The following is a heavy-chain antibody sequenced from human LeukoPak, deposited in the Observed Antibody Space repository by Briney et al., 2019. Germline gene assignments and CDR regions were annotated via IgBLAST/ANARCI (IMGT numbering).Heavy chain of an antibody. J-gene: IGHJ4*02. CDR1: GNSISSGDNY. CDR3: VKSGGYGLIDY. V-gene: IGHV4-61*02. D-gene: IGHD6-19*01. Sequence: SETLSLTCTVSGNSISSGDNYWSWIRQPAGKGLEWIGRIYTSGSTNYNPSLRSRVTISGDTSKNQFSLRLSSVTAADTAMYYCVKSGGYGLIDYWGQGTLVTVSS. CDR2: IYTSGST.